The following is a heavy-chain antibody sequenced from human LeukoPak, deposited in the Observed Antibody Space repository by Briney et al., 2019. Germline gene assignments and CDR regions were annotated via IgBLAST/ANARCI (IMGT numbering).Heavy chain of an antibody. V-gene: IGHV3-64*01. CDR3: ARSSIVVVSILDY. Sequence: GGSLRLSCAASGFTFSSYWMHWVRQAAGKGLEYVSAISSNGGSTSYANSVKGRFTISRDNSKNTLYLQMGSLRAEDMAVYYCARSSIVVVSILDYWGQGTLVTVSS. D-gene: IGHD2-2*01. J-gene: IGHJ4*02. CDR2: ISSNGGST. CDR1: GFTFSSYW.